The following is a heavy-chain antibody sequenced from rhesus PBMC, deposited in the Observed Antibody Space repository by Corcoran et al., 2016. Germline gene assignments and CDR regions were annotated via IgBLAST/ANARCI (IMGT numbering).Heavy chain of an antibody. J-gene: IGHJ2*01. CDR3: ARVGSSWSEWDTVGTEWYFDL. CDR1: GYSISSGYY. D-gene: IGHD5-42*01. V-gene: IGHV4S14*01. Sequence: QVQLQESGPGLVKPSETLSLTCAVSGYSISSGYYWGWIRQPPGKGLEWIGGIYGSGGGNYLNPSLKRRVSRSVGASKNQCSLKLSSGTAAYTAVYCCARVGSSWSEWDTVGTEWYFDLWGPGTPITISS. CDR2: IYGSGGGN.